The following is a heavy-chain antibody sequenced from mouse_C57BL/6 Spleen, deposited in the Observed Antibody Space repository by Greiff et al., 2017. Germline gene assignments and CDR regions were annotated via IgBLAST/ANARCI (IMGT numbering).Heavy chain of an antibody. Sequence: QVQLQQSGAELARPGASVKLSCKASGYTFTSYGISWVKQRTGQGLEWIGEIYPRSGNTYYNEKFKGKATLTADKSSSTAYMELRSLTSEDSAVYFCARIPSTEYFDYWGQGTTLTVSS. CDR2: IYPRSGNT. CDR1: GYTFTSYG. J-gene: IGHJ2*01. CDR3: ARIPSTEYFDY. V-gene: IGHV1-81*01. D-gene: IGHD4-1*02.